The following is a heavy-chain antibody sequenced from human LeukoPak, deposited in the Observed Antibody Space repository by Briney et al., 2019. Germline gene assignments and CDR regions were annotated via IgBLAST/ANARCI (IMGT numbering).Heavy chain of an antibody. Sequence: ASVKVSCKASGYTFTSYDINWVRQATGQGLEWMGWMNPNSGNTGYAQKFQGRVTMTRNTSISTAYMELSSLRSEDTAVYYCARLYDILSPFDYWGQGTLVTVSS. D-gene: IGHD3-9*01. CDR2: MNPNSGNT. CDR1: GYTFTSYD. J-gene: IGHJ4*02. CDR3: ARLYDILSPFDY. V-gene: IGHV1-8*01.